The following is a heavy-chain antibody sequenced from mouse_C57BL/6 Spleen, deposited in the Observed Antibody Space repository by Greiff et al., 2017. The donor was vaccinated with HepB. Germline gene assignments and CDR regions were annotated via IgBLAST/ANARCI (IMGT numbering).Heavy chain of an antibody. J-gene: IGHJ2*01. D-gene: IGHD1-1*01. V-gene: IGHV1-50*01. CDR2: IDPSDSYT. CDR3: ARRNYYCFFDY. Sequence: QVQLQQPGAELVKPGASVKLSCKASGYTFTSYWMQWVKQRPGQGLEWIGEIDPSDSYTNYNQKFKGKATLTVVTSSSTAYMQLSSLTSEDSAVYYCARRNYYCFFDYWGQGTTLTVSS. CDR1: GYTFTSYW.